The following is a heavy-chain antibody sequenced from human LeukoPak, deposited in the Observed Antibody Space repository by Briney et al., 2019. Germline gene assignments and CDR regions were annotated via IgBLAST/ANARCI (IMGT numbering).Heavy chain of an antibody. CDR3: ARGGLRSSYYYYYMDV. Sequence: ASVKVSCKASGYTFTGYYMHWVRQAPGQGLEWMGRINPNSGGTNYAQKFQGRVTMTRDTSISTAYMELSRLRSADTAVYYCARGGLRSSYYYYYMDVWGKGTTVTVSS. CDR1: GYTFTGYY. V-gene: IGHV1-2*06. D-gene: IGHD2/OR15-2a*01. CDR2: INPNSGGT. J-gene: IGHJ6*03.